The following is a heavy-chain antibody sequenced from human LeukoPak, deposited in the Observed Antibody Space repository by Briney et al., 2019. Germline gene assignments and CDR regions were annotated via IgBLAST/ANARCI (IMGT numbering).Heavy chain of an antibody. J-gene: IGHJ6*02. Sequence: ASVKVSCKASGYTFTDDGISWVRQAPGQGLEWMGWISPYNGNTKYADKVLGRVTMSTDISTTTAYMELRGLRSDDTAVYYCARIQVNWYGEVTPLSPPNYGMDVWGQGTTVIVSS. V-gene: IGHV1-18*01. D-gene: IGHD3-10*01. CDR3: ARIQVNWYGEVTPLSPPNYGMDV. CDR2: ISPYNGNT. CDR1: GYTFTDDG.